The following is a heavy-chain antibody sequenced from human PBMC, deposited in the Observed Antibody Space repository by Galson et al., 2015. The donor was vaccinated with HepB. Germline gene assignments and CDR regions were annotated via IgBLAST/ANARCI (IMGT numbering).Heavy chain of an antibody. V-gene: IGHV3-43D*04. D-gene: IGHD5-18*01. Sequence: LRLSCAASGFTFDDYAMHWVRQAPGKGLEWVSLVSWDGSSTFSADSVKGRFTISRDNSNDSLYLQMNSLRVEDTALYYCAKDFGSGYSFAFDIWGHGTMVTVSS. CDR1: GFTFDDYA. J-gene: IGHJ3*02. CDR2: VSWDGSST. CDR3: AKDFGSGYSFAFDI.